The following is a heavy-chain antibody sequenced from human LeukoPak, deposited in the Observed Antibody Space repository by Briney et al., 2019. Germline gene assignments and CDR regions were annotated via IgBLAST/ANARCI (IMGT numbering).Heavy chain of an antibody. Sequence: PSQTLSLTCTVSGDSISSYYWSWVRQPPRKGLEWIGYIYYSGSTNYNPSLKSRVTISIDTSKNQFSLKLSSVTAADTAVYYCARLANYDFWRGPYPHDAFDIWGQGTVVTVSS. J-gene: IGHJ3*02. CDR3: ARLANYDFWRGPYPHDAFDI. CDR2: IYYSGST. D-gene: IGHD3-3*01. V-gene: IGHV4-59*08. CDR1: GDSISSYY.